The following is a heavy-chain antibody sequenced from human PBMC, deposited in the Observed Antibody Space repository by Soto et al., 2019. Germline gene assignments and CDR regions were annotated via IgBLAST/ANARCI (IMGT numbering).Heavy chain of an antibody. CDR2: IDGSGTTT. J-gene: IGHJ4*02. Sequence: GGSLRLSCATSGFTFNGYWMHWVRQVPGEGLVWVSRIDGSGTTTNYAESVRGRFTISRDIAKSTVFLQMDSLRAEDTAVYHCVRLGFVGEGDFWGQGIPVTVSS. V-gene: IGHV3-74*01. CDR1: GFTFNGYW. CDR3: VRLGFVGEGDF. D-gene: IGHD1-26*01.